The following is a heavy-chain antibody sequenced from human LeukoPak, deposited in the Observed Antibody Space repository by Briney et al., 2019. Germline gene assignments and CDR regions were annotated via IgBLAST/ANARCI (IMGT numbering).Heavy chain of an antibody. D-gene: IGHD5-18*01. Sequence: ASVKVSCKASGYTFTSYNINWVRQATGQGLEWMGWMNPNSGNTGYAQKFQGRVTMPRNTSISTAYMELSSLRSEDTAVYYCARSLRYSYGNNWFDPWGQGTLVTVSS. V-gene: IGHV1-8*01. CDR3: ARSLRYSYGNNWFDP. J-gene: IGHJ5*02. CDR2: MNPNSGNT. CDR1: GYTFTSYN.